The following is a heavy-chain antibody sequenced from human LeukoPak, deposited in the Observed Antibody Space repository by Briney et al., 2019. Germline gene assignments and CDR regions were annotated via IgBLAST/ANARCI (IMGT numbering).Heavy chain of an antibody. V-gene: IGHV4-30-4*08. D-gene: IGHD3-22*01. CDR3: ASLSSGYYYYYMDV. J-gene: IGHJ6*03. Sequence: SQTLSLTCTVSGGSISSGDYFWSWIRQPPGKGLEWIGYIYYSGSTYYNPSLKSRVTISVDTSKNQFSLKLSSVTAADTAVYYCASLSSGYYYYYMDVWGKGTTVTVSS. CDR1: GGSISSGDYF. CDR2: IYYSGST.